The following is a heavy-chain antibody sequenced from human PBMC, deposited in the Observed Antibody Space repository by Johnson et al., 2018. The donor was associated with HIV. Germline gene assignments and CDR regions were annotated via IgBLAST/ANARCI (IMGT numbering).Heavy chain of an antibody. J-gene: IGHJ3*02. D-gene: IGHD3-22*01. CDR3: AKGHSSGYPKDAFDI. CDR1: GFTFSSYG. Sequence: QVQLVESGGGLVQPGRSLRLSCAASGFTFSSYGMHWVRQAPGKGLEWVAFIRYDGDITYYVDSVKGRFTISRDNSKNTLYLQMNSLRTEDTAMYYCAKGHSSGYPKDAFDIWGRGTIVTVSS. CDR2: IRYDGDIT. V-gene: IGHV3-30*02.